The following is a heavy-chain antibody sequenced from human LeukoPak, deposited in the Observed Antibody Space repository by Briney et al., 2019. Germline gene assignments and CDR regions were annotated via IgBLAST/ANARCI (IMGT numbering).Heavy chain of an antibody. V-gene: IGHV4-59*08. CDR1: GGSISSYY. D-gene: IGHD5-12*01. CDR2: IYYSGST. J-gene: IGHJ4*02. CDR3: ARLFSRGYDTSPIDY. Sequence: ETLSLTCTVSGGSISSYYWSWIRQPPGKGLEWIGYIYYSGSTNYNPSLKSRVTISVDTSKNQFSLKLSSVTAADTAVYYCARLFSRGYDTSPIDYWGQGTLVTVSS.